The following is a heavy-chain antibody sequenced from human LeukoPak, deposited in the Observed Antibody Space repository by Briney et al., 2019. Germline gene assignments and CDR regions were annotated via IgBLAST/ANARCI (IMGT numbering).Heavy chain of an antibody. CDR2: MNPNSGNT. CDR1: GYTFTSYD. Sequence: ASVKVSCKASGYTFTSYDINWVRQATGQGLEWMGWMNPNSGNTGYAQKFQGRVTMTRDMSTSTVYMELSSLRSEDTAVYYCTRGGYYYDSSGYCDYWGQGTLVTVSS. CDR3: TRGGYYYDSSGYCDY. V-gene: IGHV1-8*01. D-gene: IGHD3-22*01. J-gene: IGHJ4*02.